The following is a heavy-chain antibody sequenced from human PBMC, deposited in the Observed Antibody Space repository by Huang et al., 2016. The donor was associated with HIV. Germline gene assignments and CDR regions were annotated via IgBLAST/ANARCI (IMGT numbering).Heavy chain of an antibody. CDR3: AITYCSSMSCFPTTNWFDP. CDR2: SNPKNGGR. V-gene: IGHV1-2*02. D-gene: IGHD2-2*01. CDR1: GYGFSEYY. Sequence: QVHLMQSGAEVKKPGASVKVSCQASGYGFSEYYVHWVRQVPGKGLEWMRWSNPKNGGRHDAQSFQGRVTLTTYTSINTAYMELTRLTSDETAVYFCAITYCSSMSCFPTTNWFDPWGQGTPVIVSS. J-gene: IGHJ5*02.